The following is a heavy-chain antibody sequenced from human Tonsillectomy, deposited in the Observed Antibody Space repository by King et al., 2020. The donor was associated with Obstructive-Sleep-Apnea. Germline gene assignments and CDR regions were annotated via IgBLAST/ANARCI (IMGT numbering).Heavy chain of an antibody. CDR3: ARGSPRNVHYYYDSSEDGMDV. CDR2: INSDGSST. D-gene: IGHD3-22*01. CDR1: GFTFSSYW. Sequence: VQLVESGGGLVQPGGSLRLSCAASGFTFSSYWMHWVRQAPGKGLVWVSRINSDGSSTSYADSVKGRFTISRDNAKNTLYLQMNSLRAEDTAVYYCARGSPRNVHYYYDSSEDGMDVWGQGTTVTVSS. V-gene: IGHV3-74*01. J-gene: IGHJ6*02.